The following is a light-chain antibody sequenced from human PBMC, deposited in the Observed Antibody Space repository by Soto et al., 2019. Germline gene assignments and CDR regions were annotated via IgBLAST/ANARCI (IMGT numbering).Light chain of an antibody. CDR2: EVT. J-gene: IGLJ3*02. CDR3: TSYTSSRTWV. V-gene: IGLV2-18*02. CDR1: SSDVGLYNR. Sequence: QSALTQPPSVSGSPGQSVTISCTGTSSDVGLYNRVSWYQQPPGTAPKLMIYEVTSRPSGVPNRFSASKSGNTASLTISGLQAGDEADYYCTSYTSSRTWVFGGGTKLTVL.